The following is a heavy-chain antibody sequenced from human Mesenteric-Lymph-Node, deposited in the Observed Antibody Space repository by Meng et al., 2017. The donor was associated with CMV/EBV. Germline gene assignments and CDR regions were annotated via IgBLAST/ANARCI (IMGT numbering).Heavy chain of an antibody. J-gene: IGHJ4*02. D-gene: IGHD3-3*01. Sequence: ASVKVSCKASGYTFTGYYMHWVRQAPGQGLEWMGWINPNSGGTNYAQKFQGRVTMTRDTSISTAYMELSRLRSDDTAVYYCARDVAGSTIFGVVTGNFDYWGQGTLVTVSS. CDR3: ARDVAGSTIFGVVTGNFDY. CDR1: GYTFTGYY. CDR2: INPNSGGT. V-gene: IGHV1-2*02.